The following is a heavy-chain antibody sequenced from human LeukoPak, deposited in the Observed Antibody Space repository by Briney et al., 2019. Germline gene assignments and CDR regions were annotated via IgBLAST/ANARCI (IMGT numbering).Heavy chain of an antibody. D-gene: IGHD6-13*01. V-gene: IGHV3-21*01. CDR3: ARDRIAAAGTSLPWFDP. Sequence: PGGSLRLSCAASGFTFSNYSMNWVRQAPGKGLEWVSSISSRSTYIYHADSVKGRFTISRDNAKNSLFLQMNSLRAEDTAVYFCARDRIAAAGTSLPWFDPWGQGTLVTVSS. J-gene: IGHJ5*02. CDR2: ISSRSTYI. CDR1: GFTFSNYS.